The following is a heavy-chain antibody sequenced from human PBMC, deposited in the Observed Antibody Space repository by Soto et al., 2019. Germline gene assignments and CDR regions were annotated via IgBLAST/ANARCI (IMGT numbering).Heavy chain of an antibody. J-gene: IGHJ2*01. V-gene: IGHV3-23*01. CDR2: ISGSGDST. CDR1: GFTFSSYA. CDR3: ARRERGWYFDL. Sequence: EVQLLESGGGLVQPGGSLRLSCVASGFTFSSYALNLVRQAPGKGVEWVSVISGSGDSTYYADSVKGRFTITRDNSKNTLNLHMNSLSAEDTAVYYCARRERGWYFDLWGRGTLVTVSS.